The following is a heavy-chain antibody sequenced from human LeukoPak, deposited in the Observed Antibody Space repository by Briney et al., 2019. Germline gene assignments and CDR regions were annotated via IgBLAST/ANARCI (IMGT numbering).Heavy chain of an antibody. J-gene: IGHJ4*02. CDR2: INHSGST. CDR3: ARVSFSEYYFDY. CDR1: GGSFSGYY. V-gene: IGHV4-34*01. Sequence: SETLSLTCAVYGGSFSGYYWSWIRQPPGKGLEWIGEINHSGSTNYNPSLKSRVTISVDTSKNQFSLRLSSVTAADTAVYYCARVSFSEYYFDYWGQGTLVTVSS.